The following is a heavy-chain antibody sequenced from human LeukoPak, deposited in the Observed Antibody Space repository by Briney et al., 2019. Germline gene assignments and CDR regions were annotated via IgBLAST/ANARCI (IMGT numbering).Heavy chain of an antibody. CDR2: ISGSGGST. CDR3: AKDRDWLIVVVPAAIGD. Sequence: GGSLRLSCAASGFTFSSYAMSWVRQAPGKGLEWVSAISGSGGSTYYADSVKGRFTISRDNSKNTLYLQMNSLRAEDTAVYYCAKDRDWLIVVVPAAIGDWGQGTLVTVSS. J-gene: IGHJ4*02. V-gene: IGHV3-23*01. CDR1: GFTFSSYA. D-gene: IGHD2-2*02.